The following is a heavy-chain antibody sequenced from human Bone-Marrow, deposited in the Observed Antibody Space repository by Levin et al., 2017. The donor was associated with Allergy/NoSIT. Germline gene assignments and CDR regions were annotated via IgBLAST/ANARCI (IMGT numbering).Heavy chain of an antibody. CDR2: ISASGDSL. D-gene: IGHD6-19*01. V-gene: IGHV3-23*01. CDR3: AEVPSSGRDFLDY. J-gene: IGHJ4*02. CDR1: GFTSSSFA. Sequence: GESLKISCTASGFTSSSFAMTWVRQAPGKGLEWVPVISASGDSLSYADSVESRFTISSDNSKNTLYLHMTNLRAEDTAVNYCAEVPSSGRDFLDYWGRGTLVTVAS.